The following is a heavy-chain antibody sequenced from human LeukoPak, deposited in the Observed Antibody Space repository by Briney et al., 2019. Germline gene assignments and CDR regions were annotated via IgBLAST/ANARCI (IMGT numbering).Heavy chain of an antibody. CDR3: AITWEFDAFDI. D-gene: IGHD1-26*01. J-gene: IGHJ3*02. Sequence: GGSLRLSCAASGFTFSSYGMHWVRQAPGKGLEWMAVIWYDGSNKYYADSVKGRFTISRDNSKNTLYLQMNSLRAEDTAVYYCAITWEFDAFDIWGQGTMVTVSS. CDR2: IWYDGSNK. CDR1: GFTFSSYG. V-gene: IGHV3-33*01.